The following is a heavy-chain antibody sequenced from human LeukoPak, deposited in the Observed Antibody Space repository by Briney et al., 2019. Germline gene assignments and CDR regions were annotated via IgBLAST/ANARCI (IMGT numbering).Heavy chain of an antibody. CDR1: GFNFNAYS. CDR3: ARALSYSYGSMDF. D-gene: IGHD5-18*01. CDR2: ISSGGTSM. J-gene: IGHJ4*02. Sequence: GGSLRLSCAASGFNFNAYSMNWVRQAPGKGLEWVSSISSGGTSMYYADSVKGRFTISRDNAKNSLYLQMNSLRAEDTAVYYCARALSYSYGSMDFWGQGTLVIVSS. V-gene: IGHV3-21*01.